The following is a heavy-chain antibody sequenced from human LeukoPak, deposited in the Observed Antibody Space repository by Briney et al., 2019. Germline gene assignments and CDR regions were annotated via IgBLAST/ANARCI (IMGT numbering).Heavy chain of an antibody. CDR1: GGSISGSNW. V-gene: IGHV4-4*02. Sequence: SETLSLTFAVSGGSISGSNWWSWVRQPPGKGLEWIGEIFHSGSTNYSPSLKSRVTISIDKSKNQFSLKLTSVTVADTAVYYCASRLRHLLGYWGQGNLVTVSS. CDR2: IFHSGST. D-gene: IGHD3-16*01. CDR3: ASRLRHLLGY. J-gene: IGHJ4*02.